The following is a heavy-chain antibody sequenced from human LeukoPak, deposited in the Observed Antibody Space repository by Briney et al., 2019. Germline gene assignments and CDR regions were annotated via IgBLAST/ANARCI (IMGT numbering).Heavy chain of an antibody. Sequence: SETLSLTCTVSGGSMSSSNYYWSWIRQPPGKGLEWIGEINHSGSTNYNPSLKSRVTISVDTSKNQFSLKLSSVTAADTAVYYCARGKVTQGGYYDYWGQGTLVTVSS. J-gene: IGHJ4*02. D-gene: IGHD2-15*01. CDR3: ARGKVTQGGYYDY. CDR1: GGSMSSSNYY. V-gene: IGHV4-39*07. CDR2: INHSGST.